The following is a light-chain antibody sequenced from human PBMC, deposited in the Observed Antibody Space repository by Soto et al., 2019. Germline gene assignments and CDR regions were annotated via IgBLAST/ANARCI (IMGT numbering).Light chain of an antibody. V-gene: IGLV2-23*02. CDR1: SSAVGSYNL. CDR2: EVS. CDR3: CSYAGSRAYV. Sequence: QSALTQPASVSGSPGQSITISCTGTSSAVGSYNLVSWYQQHPGKAPKLMIYEVSKRPSGVSNRFSGSKSGNTASLTISGLQAEDEADYYCCSYAGSRAYVFGTGTKLTVL. J-gene: IGLJ1*01.